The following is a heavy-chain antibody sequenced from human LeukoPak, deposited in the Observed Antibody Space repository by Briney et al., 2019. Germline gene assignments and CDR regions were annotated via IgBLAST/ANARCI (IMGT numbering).Heavy chain of an antibody. Sequence: GSLRLSCAASGFTFSSYSMNWVRQPPGKGLEWLGEIYYSGTANYNPSLGSRVTISVDKSKNQLSLRLSSVTAADTAVYYCARHDFFAFDIWGRGTMVTVSS. J-gene: IGHJ3*02. CDR3: ARHDFFAFDI. D-gene: IGHD2-21*02. CDR1: GFTFSSYSM. CDR2: IYYSGTA. V-gene: IGHV4-4*02.